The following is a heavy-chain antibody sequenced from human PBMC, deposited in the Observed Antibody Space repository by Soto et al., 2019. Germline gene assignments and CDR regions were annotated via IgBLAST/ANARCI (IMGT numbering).Heavy chain of an antibody. V-gene: IGHV3-30-3*01. D-gene: IGHD2-21*01. J-gene: IGHJ6*02. Sequence: QVQLVESGGGVVQPGRSLRLSCAASGFTFSSYAIHWVRQPPGEGLGWVAVVSYDGTYKYYADAVKGRFTISRDNSQNTVYLQMHSLRAEDTAVYYCSRDQGTSVARDNYYGMDVWGQGTTVTVSS. CDR3: SRDQGTSVARDNYYGMDV. CDR2: VSYDGTYK. CDR1: GFTFSSYA.